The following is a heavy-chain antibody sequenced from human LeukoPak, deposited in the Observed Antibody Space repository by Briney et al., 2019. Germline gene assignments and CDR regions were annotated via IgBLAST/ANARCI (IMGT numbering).Heavy chain of an antibody. J-gene: IGHJ5*02. CDR1: GGSISGYY. CDR3: ARGLVGANLFRFDP. CDR2: IYSSGIT. Sequence: SETLSLTCIVSGGSISGYYWSWIRQPAGKGLEWIGRIYSSGITNYNPSLTSRLTMSVDTSKNLFSLELTSVTAADTAVYYCARGLVGANLFRFDPWGQGTLVTVSS. D-gene: IGHD1-26*01. V-gene: IGHV4-4*07.